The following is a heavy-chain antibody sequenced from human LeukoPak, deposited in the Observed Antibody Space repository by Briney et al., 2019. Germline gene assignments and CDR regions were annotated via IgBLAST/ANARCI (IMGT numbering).Heavy chain of an antibody. D-gene: IGHD3/OR15-3a*01. CDR1: GFTFSSYA. J-gene: IGHJ3*02. CDR3: AKGGLGPRNAFDI. V-gene: IGHV3-23*01. CDR2: ISGSGGST. Sequence: PGGSLRLSCAASGFTFSSYAMSWVRQAPGKGLEWVSAISGSGGSTYYADSVKGWFTISRDNSKNTLYLQMNSLRAEDTAVYYCAKGGLGPRNAFDIWGQGTMVTVSS.